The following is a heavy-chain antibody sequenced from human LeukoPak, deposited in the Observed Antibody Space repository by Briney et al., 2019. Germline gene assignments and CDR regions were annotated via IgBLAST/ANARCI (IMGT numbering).Heavy chain of an antibody. J-gene: IGHJ4*02. Sequence: GGSLRLSCAASGFTFINAWMSWVRQAPGKGLEWVGRVQANHDGGATDYAAPVKGRFTISRDDSTNTVDLQMNSFQSEDTAVYYCVTGYWGCFNFWGRGTPVTVSS. CDR3: VTGYWGCFNF. CDR2: VQANHDGGAT. CDR1: GFTFINAW. V-gene: IGHV3-15*01. D-gene: IGHD7-27*01.